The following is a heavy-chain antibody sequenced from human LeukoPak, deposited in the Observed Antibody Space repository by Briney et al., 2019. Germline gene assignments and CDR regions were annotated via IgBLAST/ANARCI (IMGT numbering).Heavy chain of an antibody. Sequence: ASVKVSCKASGYTFTSYDFNWVRQATGQGLEWMGWMNPNSGDTGYAQKFQGRVTITRNNSITTAYMELSSLRSEDTAVYYCARGGPRVGYFQHWGQGTLVTVSS. J-gene: IGHJ1*01. CDR3: ARGGPRVGYFQH. CDR2: MNPNSGDT. CDR1: GYTFTSYD. V-gene: IGHV1-8*03.